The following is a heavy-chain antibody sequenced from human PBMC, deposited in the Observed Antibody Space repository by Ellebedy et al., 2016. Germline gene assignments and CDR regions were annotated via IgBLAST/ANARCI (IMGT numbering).Heavy chain of an antibody. V-gene: IGHV4-59*02. Sequence: SETLSLTCNVSGGSVSSDYWNWIRRPPGKGLEWIAYGHYTGATQYNPSLKSRAIVTVDTSKNHFSLELSSVTAADTAVYYCARWCTADHCNNSFEIWGRGTMVTVSS. D-gene: IGHD2-8*02. CDR2: GHYTGAT. CDR3: ARWCTADHCNNSFEI. J-gene: IGHJ3*02. CDR1: GGSVSSDY.